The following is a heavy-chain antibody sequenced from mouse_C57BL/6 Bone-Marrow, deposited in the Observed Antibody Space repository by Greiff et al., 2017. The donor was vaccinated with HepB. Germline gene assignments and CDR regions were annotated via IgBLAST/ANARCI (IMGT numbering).Heavy chain of an antibody. CDR1: GFTFSDAW. CDR3: TRRGGTTVVEDRDYWYFDV. J-gene: IGHJ1*03. V-gene: IGHV6-6*01. CDR2: IRNKANNHAT. Sequence: DVKLVESGGGLVQPGGSMKLSCAASGFTFSDAWMDWVRQSPETGLEWVAEIRNKANNHATYYAESVKGRFTISRDDSKSSVYLQRNSLRAEDTGIYYGTRRGGTTVVEDRDYWYFDVWGTGTTVTVSS. D-gene: IGHD1-1*01.